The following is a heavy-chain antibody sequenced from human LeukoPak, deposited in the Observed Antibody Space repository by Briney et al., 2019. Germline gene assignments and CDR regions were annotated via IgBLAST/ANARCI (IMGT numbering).Heavy chain of an antibody. D-gene: IGHD2-2*02. CDR1: GYTFTSYD. V-gene: IGHV1-8*01. Sequence: GASVKVSCKASGYTFTSYDINWVRQATGQGLEWMGWMNHNGGKTCYAHRFQGRVTMTRNTSISTAYMELSSLRSEVTAVYYCARLYWSSTSCYTEYNWFDPWGQGALVTVSS. J-gene: IGHJ5*02. CDR2: MNHNGGKT. CDR3: ARLYWSSTSCYTEYNWFDP.